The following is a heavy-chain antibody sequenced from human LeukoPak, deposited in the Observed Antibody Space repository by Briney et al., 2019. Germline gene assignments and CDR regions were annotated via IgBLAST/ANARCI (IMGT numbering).Heavy chain of an antibody. D-gene: IGHD2-15*01. J-gene: IGHJ4*02. Sequence: SETLSLTCTVSGGSISSSSYYWGWIRQPPGKGLEWIGEINHSGSTNYNPSLKSRVTISVDTSKNQFSLKLSSVTAADTAVYYCARVGYCSGGSCYAIDYWGQGTLVTVSS. V-gene: IGHV4-39*07. CDR3: ARVGYCSGGSCYAIDY. CDR1: GGSISSSSYY. CDR2: INHSGST.